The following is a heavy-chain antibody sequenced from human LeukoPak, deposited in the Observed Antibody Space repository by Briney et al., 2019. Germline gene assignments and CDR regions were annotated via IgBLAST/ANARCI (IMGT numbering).Heavy chain of an antibody. J-gene: IGHJ4*02. CDR2: ISAYNGNT. CDR3: ARGQRGGNVGIDY. CDR1: GYTFTSYG. V-gene: IGHV1-18*01. Sequence: ASVKVSCKASGYTFTSYGISWVRQAPGQGLEWMGWISAYNGNTNYAQKLQGRVTMTRNTSISTAYMELSSLRSEDTAVYYCARGQRGGNVGIDYWGQGTLVTVSS. D-gene: IGHD4-23*01.